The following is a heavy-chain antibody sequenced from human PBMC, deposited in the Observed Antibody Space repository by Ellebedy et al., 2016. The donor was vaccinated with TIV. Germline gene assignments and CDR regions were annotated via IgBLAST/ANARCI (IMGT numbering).Heavy chain of an antibody. CDR1: GFTFSSYG. CDR2: IWYDGSNK. Sequence: PGGSLRLSCAASGFTFSSYGMHRVRQAPGKGLEWVAVIWYDGSNKYYADSVKGRFTISRDNSKNTLYLQMNSLRAEDTAVYYCARAGAGMELREDYWGQGTLVTVSS. CDR3: ARAGAGMELREDY. J-gene: IGHJ4*02. V-gene: IGHV3-33*01. D-gene: IGHD1-7*01.